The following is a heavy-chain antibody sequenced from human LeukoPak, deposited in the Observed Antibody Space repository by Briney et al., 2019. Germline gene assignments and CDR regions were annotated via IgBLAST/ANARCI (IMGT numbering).Heavy chain of an antibody. CDR2: ISSSSSTI. V-gene: IGHV3-48*01. CDR1: GFTFSSYW. Sequence: GGSLRLSCAASGFTFSSYWMSWVRQAPGKGLEWVSYISSSSSTIYYADSVKGRFTISRDNAKNSLYLQMNSLRAEDTAVYYCAREYRYCSSTSCHWGQGTLVTVSS. CDR3: AREYRYCSSTSCH. J-gene: IGHJ4*02. D-gene: IGHD2-2*01.